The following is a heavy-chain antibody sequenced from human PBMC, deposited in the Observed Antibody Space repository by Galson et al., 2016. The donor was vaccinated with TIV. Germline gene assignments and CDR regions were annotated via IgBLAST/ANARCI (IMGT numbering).Heavy chain of an antibody. V-gene: IGHV3-30*17. Sequence: SLRLSCAASGSTLSSHSMHWVRQAPGKGLEWVAVISFEGTNQQYADSVKGRFTISRDTSKNTRFLEMNSLRPEDTAFYYCARGYDHWSGYDVPGYWGQGTLVTASS. D-gene: IGHD3-3*01. J-gene: IGHJ4*02. CDR2: ISFEGTNQ. CDR1: GSTLSSHS. CDR3: ARGYDHWSGYDVPGY.